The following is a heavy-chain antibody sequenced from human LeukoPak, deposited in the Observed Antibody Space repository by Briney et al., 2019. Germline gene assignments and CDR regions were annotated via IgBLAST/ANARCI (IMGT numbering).Heavy chain of an antibody. V-gene: IGHV4-59*08. CDR2: LYYSGNI. D-gene: IGHD4-17*01. Sequence: SETLSLTCTLSGGSISSYYWSWIRQPPGKGLEWIGCLYYSGNIDYNPSLKSRVTISVDTSKNQFSLRLTSVTAADTAVYYCARREENYGDYGAYYFDYWGQGTLVTVSS. CDR3: ARREENYGDYGAYYFDY. J-gene: IGHJ4*02. CDR1: GGSISSYY.